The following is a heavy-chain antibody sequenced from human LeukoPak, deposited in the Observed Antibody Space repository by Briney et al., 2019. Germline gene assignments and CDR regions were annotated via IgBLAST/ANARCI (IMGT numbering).Heavy chain of an antibody. D-gene: IGHD5-18*01. CDR1: GFTFSSYW. Sequence: GGSPRLSCAASGFTFSSYWMHWVRQAPGKGLVWVSRINSDGSSTSYADSVKGRFTISRDNAKNTLYLQMNSLRAEDTAVYYCARAVGGYSYGIDYWGQGTLVTVSS. CDR3: ARAVGGYSYGIDY. J-gene: IGHJ4*02. V-gene: IGHV3-74*01. CDR2: INSDGSST.